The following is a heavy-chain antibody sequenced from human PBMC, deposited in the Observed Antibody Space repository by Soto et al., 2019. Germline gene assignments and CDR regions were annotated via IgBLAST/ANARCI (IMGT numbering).Heavy chain of an antibody. CDR1: GGSFSNYA. Sequence: QVQLVQSGAEVKKPGSSVKVSCKASGGSFSNYAISWVRQSPGQGLEWMGGITPSFGTANYAQRFQGRVTITADASTSTAYMELSSLRSEDTAVYYCARGWSYDILTGYSYWGQGTLVTVSS. D-gene: IGHD3-9*01. V-gene: IGHV1-69*01. CDR3: ARGWSYDILTGYSY. CDR2: ITPSFGTA. J-gene: IGHJ4*02.